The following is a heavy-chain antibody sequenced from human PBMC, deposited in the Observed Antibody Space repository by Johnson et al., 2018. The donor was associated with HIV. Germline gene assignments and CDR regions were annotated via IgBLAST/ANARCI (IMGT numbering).Heavy chain of an antibody. J-gene: IGHJ3*01. D-gene: IGHD3-22*01. CDR1: GFTFSSYG. Sequence: QVQLVESGGGVVQPGRSLRLSCAASGFTFSSYGMHWVRQAPGKGLEWVAVIWYDGSNKYYADSVKGRFTISSDNSKNTLYLQISSLRTEDTAVYYCAKRADSTAYYYVPHGAFDLWGQGTLVTVSS. CDR2: IWYDGSNK. V-gene: IGHV3-33*06. CDR3: AKRADSTAYYYVPHGAFDL.